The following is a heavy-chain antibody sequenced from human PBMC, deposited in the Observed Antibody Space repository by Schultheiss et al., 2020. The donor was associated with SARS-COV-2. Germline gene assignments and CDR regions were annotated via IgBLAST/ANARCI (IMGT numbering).Heavy chain of an antibody. CDR3: ARDFRGYSYGFSVDY. V-gene: IGHV3-30*04. Sequence: GGSLRLSCAASGFTFSSYAMHWVRQAPGKGLEWVAVISYDGSNKYYADSVKGRFTISRDNSKNTLYLQMNSLRAEDTAVYYCARDFRGYSYGFSVDYWGQGTMVTVSS. D-gene: IGHD5-18*01. J-gene: IGHJ4*02. CDR2: ISYDGSNK. CDR1: GFTFSSYA.